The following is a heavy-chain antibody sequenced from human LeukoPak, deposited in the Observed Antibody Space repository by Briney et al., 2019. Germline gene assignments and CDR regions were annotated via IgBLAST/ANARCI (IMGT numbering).Heavy chain of an antibody. CDR2: ISGSGGST. Sequence: GGSLRLSCAASGFTFSSYAMSWVRQAPGKGLEWVSAISGSGGSTYYADSVKGRFTISRDNSKNTLYLQMNSLRAEDTAVYYFAKDRGWYCSGGSCYEYNWFDHWGQGTLVTVSS. V-gene: IGHV3-23*01. CDR1: GFTFSSYA. J-gene: IGHJ5*02. D-gene: IGHD2-15*01. CDR3: AKDRGWYCSGGSCYEYNWFDH.